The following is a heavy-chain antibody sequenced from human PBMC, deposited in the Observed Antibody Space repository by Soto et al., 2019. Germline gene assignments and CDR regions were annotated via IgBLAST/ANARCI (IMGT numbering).Heavy chain of an antibody. Sequence: ASVKVSCKASGYTFTVYYMHLVRQAPGQGLEWMGWINPNSGGTNYAQKFQGWVTMTRDTSISTAYMELSRLRSDDTAVYYCARDPSGIVGATSVWFDPWGQGTLVTVSS. CDR1: GYTFTVYY. CDR3: ARDPSGIVGATSVWFDP. J-gene: IGHJ5*02. CDR2: INPNSGGT. D-gene: IGHD1-26*01. V-gene: IGHV1-2*04.